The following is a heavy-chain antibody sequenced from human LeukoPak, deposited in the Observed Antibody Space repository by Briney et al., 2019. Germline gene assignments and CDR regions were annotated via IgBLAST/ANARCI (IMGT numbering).Heavy chain of an antibody. D-gene: IGHD3-10*01. V-gene: IGHV3-30-3*02. CDR1: GFTFSSYA. CDR2: ISYDGSNK. Sequence: GGSLRLSCAASGFTFSSYAMHWVRQAPGKGLEWVSVISYDGSNKYYADSVKGRFTISRDNSKNTLYLQMNSLRVEDTAVYYCAKDSGRLAALVRGVIPRNYWGQGTLVIVSS. CDR3: AKDSGRLAALVRGVIPRNY. J-gene: IGHJ4*02.